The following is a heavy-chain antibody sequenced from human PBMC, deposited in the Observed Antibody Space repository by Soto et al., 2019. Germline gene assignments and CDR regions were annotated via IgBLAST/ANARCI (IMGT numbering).Heavy chain of an antibody. CDR2: ISAYNGNT. Sequence: QVQLVQSGAEVKKPGASVKVSCKASGYTFTNFGISWVRQAPGQGLEWMGWISAYNGNTNEEQTFQGRVTTTTDASTSGDTMELRCVRSDDTAVYYCARGGTPLDYWGQGTLGTVSS. D-gene: IGHD2-15*01. V-gene: IGHV1-18*01. CDR3: ARGGTPLDY. J-gene: IGHJ4*02. CDR1: GYTFTNFG.